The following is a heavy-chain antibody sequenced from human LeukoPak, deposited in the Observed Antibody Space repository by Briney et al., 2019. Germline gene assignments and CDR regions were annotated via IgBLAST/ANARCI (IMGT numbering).Heavy chain of an antibody. Sequence: PGGSLRLSCAASGFTFSSYSMNWVRQAPGKGLEWVSSISSSSSYIYYAESVKGRFTISRDNAKNSLYLQMNSLRAEDTAVYYCARDPSTIWSDYWGQGTLVTVSS. D-gene: IGHD3-10*01. CDR2: ISSSSSYI. V-gene: IGHV3-21*01. CDR1: GFTFSSYS. J-gene: IGHJ4*02. CDR3: ARDPSTIWSDY.